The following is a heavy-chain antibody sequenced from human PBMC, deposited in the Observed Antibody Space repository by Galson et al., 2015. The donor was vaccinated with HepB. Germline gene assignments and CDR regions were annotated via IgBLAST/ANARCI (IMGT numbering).Heavy chain of an antibody. CDR2: INPNSGGT. J-gene: IGHJ4*02. V-gene: IGHV1-2*02. Sequence: SVKVSCKASGYTFTGYYMHWVRQAPGQGLEWMGWINPNSGGTNYAQRFQGRVTMTRDTSISTAYMELSRLRSDDTAVYYCAGGDTAMVTGDYWGQGTLVTVSS. CDR3: AGGDTAMVTGDY. CDR1: GYTFTGYY. D-gene: IGHD5-18*01.